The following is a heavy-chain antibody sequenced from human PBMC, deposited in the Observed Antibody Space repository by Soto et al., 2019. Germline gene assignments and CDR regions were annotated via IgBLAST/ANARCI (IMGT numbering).Heavy chain of an antibody. V-gene: IGHV4-59*01. D-gene: IGHD6-6*01. Sequence: SETLSLTCTVSGGSISSYYWSWIRQPPGKGLEWIGYIYYSGSTNYNPSLKSRVTISVDTSKNQFSLKLSSVTAADTAVYYCARERAGIAARNFDYWGQGTLVTVSS. CDR2: IYYSGST. J-gene: IGHJ4*02. CDR3: ARERAGIAARNFDY. CDR1: GGSISSYY.